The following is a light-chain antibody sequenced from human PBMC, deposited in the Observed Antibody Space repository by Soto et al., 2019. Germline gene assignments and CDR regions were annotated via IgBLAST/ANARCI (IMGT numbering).Light chain of an antibody. CDR1: QSISNN. J-gene: IGKJ1*01. Sequence: EIVMTQSPATLSVSPGERATLSCRASQSISNNLAWYHQRPVQAPRLLIYGASTRATGIPARFSGSGSGTEFTLTISSLQSEYFAVYDCQQYNNWWTFGQGTRVEIK. CDR2: GAS. CDR3: QQYNNWWT. V-gene: IGKV3-15*01.